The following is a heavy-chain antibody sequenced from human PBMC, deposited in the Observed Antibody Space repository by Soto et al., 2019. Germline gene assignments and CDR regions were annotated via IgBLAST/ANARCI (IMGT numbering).Heavy chain of an antibody. Sequence: GASVKVSCKASGGTFSSYAISWVRQAPGQGLEWMGGIIPIFGTANYAQKFQGRVTITADESTSTAYMELSSLRSEDTAVYYCARDSVEYQLLFTTFDIWGQGTMVTVSS. V-gene: IGHV1-69*13. CDR2: IIPIFGTA. J-gene: IGHJ3*02. CDR1: GGTFSSYA. CDR3: ARDSVEYQLLFTTFDI. D-gene: IGHD2-2*01.